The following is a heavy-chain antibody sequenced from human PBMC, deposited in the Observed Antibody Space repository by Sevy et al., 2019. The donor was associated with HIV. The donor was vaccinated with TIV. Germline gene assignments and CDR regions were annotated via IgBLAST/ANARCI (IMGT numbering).Heavy chain of an antibody. Sequence: SETLSLTCTVSGYSISSGYNWGWIRQPPGKGLEWIGSIYHSGSTYYNPSLKSRVTISVDTSKNQFSLKLSSVTAADTAVYYCARVTVTTLGYFDLWGRGTLVTVSS. CDR3: ARVTVTTLGYFDL. V-gene: IGHV4-38-2*02. D-gene: IGHD4-17*01. J-gene: IGHJ2*01. CDR1: GYSISSGYN. CDR2: IYHSGST.